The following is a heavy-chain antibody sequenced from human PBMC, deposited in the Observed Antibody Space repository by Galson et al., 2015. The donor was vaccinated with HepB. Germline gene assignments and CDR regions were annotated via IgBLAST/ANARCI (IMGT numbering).Heavy chain of an antibody. CDR1: GYSFTDYW. V-gene: IGHV5-51*01. CDR3: ARQKSFDSSGCCSMDV. D-gene: IGHD3-22*01. J-gene: IGHJ6*02. Sequence: QSGAEVKKPGESLKISCKGSGYSFTDYWIGWVRQMPGKGLEWMGLIYPADSDTRYSPSFQGQVTISADKSITTAYLQWSSLKASDTAMYYCARQKSFDSSGCCSMDVWGQGTTVTVSS. CDR2: IYPADSDT.